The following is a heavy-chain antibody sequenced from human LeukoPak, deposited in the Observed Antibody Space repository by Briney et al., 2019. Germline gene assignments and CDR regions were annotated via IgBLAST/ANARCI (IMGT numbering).Heavy chain of an antibody. V-gene: IGHV4-4*07. Sequence: SETLSLTCTVSGGSISSYYWSWIRQPAGKGLEWIGRIYTSGSTNYNPSLRSRVTMSVDTSKSRLSMELRYLTAADTAMYYCATSYDSKTAPYDVWGQGILVTVSS. CDR2: IYTSGST. CDR3: ATSYDSKTAPYDV. CDR1: GGSISSYY. D-gene: IGHD3-3*01. J-gene: IGHJ4*02.